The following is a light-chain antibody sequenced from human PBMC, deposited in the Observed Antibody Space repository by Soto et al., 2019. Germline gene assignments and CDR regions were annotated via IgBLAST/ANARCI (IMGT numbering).Light chain of an antibody. CDR3: MQGLHIPFT. J-gene: IGKJ3*01. V-gene: IGKV2-28*01. CDR1: QSVLHSNGHNY. CDR2: LGS. Sequence: DIVMTQSPLSLPVTPGEPASISCRSSQSVLHSNGHNYLEWYVQRPGQSPQLLVYLGSSRASGVPDRFSGRGSGTDFTLRINGVEAEDVGIYYCMQGLHIPFTFGPGTKVDIK.